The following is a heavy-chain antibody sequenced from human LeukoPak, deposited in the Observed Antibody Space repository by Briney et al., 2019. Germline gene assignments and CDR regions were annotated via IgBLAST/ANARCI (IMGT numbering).Heavy chain of an antibody. J-gene: IGHJ4*02. CDR1: GVTFSSYC. D-gene: IGHD3-22*01. Sequence: GGSLRLSCAAYGVTFSSYCMSWVRQTPGRGLEWVANIKQDGSEKYYVDSVKGRFTISRDNAKNSLYLQMNSLRAEDTAVYYCARASSSGYRGADYWGQGTLVTVSS. CDR3: ARASSSGYRGADY. V-gene: IGHV3-7*01. CDR2: IKQDGSEK.